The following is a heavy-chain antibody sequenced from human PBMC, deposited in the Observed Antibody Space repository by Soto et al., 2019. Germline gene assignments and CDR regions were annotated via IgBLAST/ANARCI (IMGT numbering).Heavy chain of an antibody. CDR2: IYYSGRT. Sequence: QVQLQESGPGLVKPSQTLSLTCTVSGGSISSGDYYWNWIRQHPGRGLEWIGYIYYSGRTYYNPSLKSRVIISLDTSKTQFSLQLTSVTAADTAVYYCAGGSDAYKSGYWGQGTLVTVSS. D-gene: IGHD1-1*01. V-gene: IGHV4-31*03. CDR1: GGSISSGDYY. J-gene: IGHJ4*02. CDR3: AGGSDAYKSGY.